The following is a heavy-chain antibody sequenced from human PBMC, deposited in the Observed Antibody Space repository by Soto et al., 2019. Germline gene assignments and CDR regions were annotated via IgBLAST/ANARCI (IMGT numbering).Heavy chain of an antibody. CDR1: GGTFSSYA. Sequence: QVQLVQSGAEVKKPGSSVKVSCKASGGTFSSYAISWVRQAPGQGLEWMGGIIPIFGTANYAQKFQGRVTITADESTGTAYMEVSSLRSEDTAVYYCARHTTLWFGGALDYWGQGTLVTVSS. D-gene: IGHD3-10*01. CDR3: ARHTTLWFGGALDY. CDR2: IIPIFGTA. V-gene: IGHV1-69*01. J-gene: IGHJ4*02.